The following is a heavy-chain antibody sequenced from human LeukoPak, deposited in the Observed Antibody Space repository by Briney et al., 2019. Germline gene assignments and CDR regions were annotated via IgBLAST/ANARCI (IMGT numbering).Heavy chain of an antibody. Sequence: SETLFLTCTVSGGSISSGSYYWSWIRQPAGKGLEWIGRIYTSGSTNYNPSLKSRVTISVDTSKNQFSLKLSSVTAADTAVYHCARVTTGGYYNCWGQGTLVTVSS. J-gene: IGHJ4*02. D-gene: IGHD3-22*01. CDR2: IYTSGST. CDR3: ARVTTGGYYNC. CDR1: GGSISSGSYY. V-gene: IGHV4-61*02.